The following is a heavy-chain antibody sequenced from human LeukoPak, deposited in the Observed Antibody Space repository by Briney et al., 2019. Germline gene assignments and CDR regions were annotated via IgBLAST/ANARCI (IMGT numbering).Heavy chain of an antibody. D-gene: IGHD1-26*01. CDR2: IIPILGIA. CDR1: GGTFSSYA. Sequence: SVKVSCEASGGTFSSYAISWVRQAPGQGLEWMGRIIPILGIANYAQKFQGRVTMTADTSTYTAYMDLRSLRSDDTAVYYCARVGLTWWDLPDYWGQGTLVTVSS. CDR3: ARVGLTWWDLPDY. J-gene: IGHJ4*02. V-gene: IGHV1-69*04.